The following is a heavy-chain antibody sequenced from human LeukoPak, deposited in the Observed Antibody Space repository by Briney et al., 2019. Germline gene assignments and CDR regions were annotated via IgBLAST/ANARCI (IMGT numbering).Heavy chain of an antibody. CDR1: GFTFTDHY. CDR3: VREGEGPLSKDFDY. J-gene: IGHJ4*02. D-gene: IGHD2/OR15-2a*01. V-gene: IGHV1-2*02. CDR2: IGPHSTFT. Sequence: ASVTVSCKSSGFTFTDHYIHWVRQGPGQGLEWMGYIGPHSTFTSSPQEFQGRVTMTRDASMSTAYMELTRLTSDDTAVYYCVREGEGPLSKDFDYWGQGTLVTVSS.